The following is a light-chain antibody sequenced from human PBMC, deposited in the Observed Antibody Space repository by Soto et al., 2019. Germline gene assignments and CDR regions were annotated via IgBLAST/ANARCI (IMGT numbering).Light chain of an antibody. CDR2: DTS. CDR1: QSVNRH. Sequence: EIVVTQSPATLSLSPGERATLSCRASQSVNRHFTWYQQKPGQAPRLLIYDTSDRATGIPVRFSGGGSGTAFTLTISSLEPEDFAVYYCQQRYDWPPTFGQGTKVE. CDR3: QQRYDWPPT. V-gene: IGKV3-11*01. J-gene: IGKJ1*01.